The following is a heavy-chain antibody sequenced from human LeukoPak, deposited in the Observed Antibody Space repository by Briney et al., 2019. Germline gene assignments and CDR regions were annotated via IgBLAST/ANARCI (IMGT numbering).Heavy chain of an antibody. CDR1: GYTFTGYY. J-gene: IGHJ4*02. CDR3: ARENSSGWSGYFDY. D-gene: IGHD6-19*01. Sequence: ASVKVSCKASGYTFTGYYMHGVRQAPGQGLEGMGWSNPNSGGTNYAQKFPGWVNMTRDTSISTAYMALSRLRSDDTAVYYCARENSSGWSGYFDYWGQGTLVTVSS. CDR2: SNPNSGGT. V-gene: IGHV1-2*04.